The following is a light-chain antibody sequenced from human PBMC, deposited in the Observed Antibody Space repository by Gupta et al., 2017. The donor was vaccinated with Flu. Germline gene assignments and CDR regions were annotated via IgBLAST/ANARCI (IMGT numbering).Light chain of an antibody. V-gene: IGLV3-21*02. J-gene: IGLJ2*01. Sequence: SYVLTQPPSVAVAPGQTARITCGGNNIGRYSVHWYQQRPGQAPVLVVYNERDRPSGVPERFAGSLSGNTAAPNVTRVEAGDEADYYCQVWPSDSDKLVFGGGTRLTVL. CDR3: QVWPSDSDKLV. CDR1: NIGRYS. CDR2: NER.